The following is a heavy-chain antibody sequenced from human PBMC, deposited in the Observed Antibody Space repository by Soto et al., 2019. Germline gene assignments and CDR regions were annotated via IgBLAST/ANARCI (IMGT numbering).Heavy chain of an antibody. Sequence: GASVKVSCKTSGYTFTNYGINWVRQAPGQGLEWMGWISAYNGNTNYAQKFQGRVTVTTDTSTTTAYMELRSLRSDDTAVYYCARTGDRIVGYFDYWGQGTLVTVSS. CDR1: GYTFTNYG. CDR2: ISAYNGNT. J-gene: IGHJ4*02. CDR3: ARTGDRIVGYFDY. V-gene: IGHV1-18*01. D-gene: IGHD7-27*01.